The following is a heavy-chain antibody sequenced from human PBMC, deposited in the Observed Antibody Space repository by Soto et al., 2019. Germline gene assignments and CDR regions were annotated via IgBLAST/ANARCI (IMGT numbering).Heavy chain of an antibody. Sequence: QVQLVQSGAELKKPGASVKVSCKASGYTFSKYDMNWVRQATGQGPEWIGWVNPNNGDTGYAQKFQGRVTLTTDISTTTAYMELTSLRSEDTAIYYCANVSRKGSAIDFDYWGQGTLITVSS. CDR1: GYTFSKYD. J-gene: IGHJ4*02. CDR2: VNPNNGDT. D-gene: IGHD3-10*01. V-gene: IGHV1-8*01. CDR3: ANVSRKGSAIDFDY.